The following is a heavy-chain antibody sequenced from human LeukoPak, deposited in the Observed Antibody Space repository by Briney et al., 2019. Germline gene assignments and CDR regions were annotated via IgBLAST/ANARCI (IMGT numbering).Heavy chain of an antibody. CDR2: IGTAGDT. Sequence: PGGSLRLSCAASGFTFSSYDMHWVRQATGKGLEWVSAIGTAGDTYYPGSVKGRFTISRENAKNSLYLQMNSLRAGDTAVYYCARGTYYDFWSGYDYYGMDVWGQGTTVTVSS. CDR1: GFTFSSYD. CDR3: ARGTYYDFWSGYDYYGMDV. J-gene: IGHJ6*02. V-gene: IGHV3-13*01. D-gene: IGHD3-3*01.